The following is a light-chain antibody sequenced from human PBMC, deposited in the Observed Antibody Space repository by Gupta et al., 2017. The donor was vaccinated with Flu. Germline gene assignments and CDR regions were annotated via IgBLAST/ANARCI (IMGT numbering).Light chain of an antibody. Sequence: QTVVTQEPSFSVSPGGTVTLTCGLSSASVSTTYYPSWYQQTPGQAPRTLIYKTNIRSSGVPDRVSGSILGNKAALTITGAQADDESDYYCALYLAYGSWVFGGGTRLTVL. CDR1: SASVSTTYY. CDR2: KTN. J-gene: IGLJ3*02. CDR3: ALYLAYGSWV. V-gene: IGLV8-61*01.